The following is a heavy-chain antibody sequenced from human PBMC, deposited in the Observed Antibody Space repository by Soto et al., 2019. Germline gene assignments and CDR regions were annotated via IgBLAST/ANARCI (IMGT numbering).Heavy chain of an antibody. CDR1: GYTFTSYA. J-gene: IGHJ5*02. CDR2: INAGNGNT. CDR3: ARASQRGYSGGRCFVNWFDL. D-gene: IGHD2-15*01. Sequence: ASVKVSCKASGYTFTSYAMHWVRQAPGQRLEWMGWINAGNGNTKYSQKFQGRVTINPDTSRNQFSLQLNSVTPDDTAVYFCARASQRGYSGGRCFVNWFDLWGQGTLVTVSS. V-gene: IGHV1-3*01.